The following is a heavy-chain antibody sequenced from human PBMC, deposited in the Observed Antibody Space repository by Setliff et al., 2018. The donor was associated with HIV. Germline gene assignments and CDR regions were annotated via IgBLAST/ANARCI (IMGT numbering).Heavy chain of an antibody. CDR3: TTENHSY. CDR2: IRSKTSGGTT. J-gene: IGHJ4*02. V-gene: IGHV3-49*04. CDR1: GFTLSASA. Sequence: LRLSCAASGFTLSASAMHWVRQAPGKGLEWVGFIRSKTSGGTTEYAASVKGRFTISRDDSRNMVFLQMNSLKSDDTAVYYCTTENHSYCGRGTLVTVSS. D-gene: IGHD4-4*01.